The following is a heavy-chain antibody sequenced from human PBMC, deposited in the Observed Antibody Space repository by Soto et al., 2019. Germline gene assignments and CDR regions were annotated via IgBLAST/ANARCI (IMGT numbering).Heavy chain of an antibody. Sequence: EVQLVESGGGLVKPGGSLRLSCAASGFTVSSYSMNWVRQAPGKGLEWVSSISSSSSYIYYADSVKGRFTISRDNAKNSLYLQMNSLRAEDTAVYYCARERRHSSSWYPDYWGQGTLVTVSS. CDR2: ISSSSSYI. CDR3: ARERRHSSSWYPDY. D-gene: IGHD6-13*01. CDR1: GFTVSSYS. V-gene: IGHV3-21*01. J-gene: IGHJ4*02.